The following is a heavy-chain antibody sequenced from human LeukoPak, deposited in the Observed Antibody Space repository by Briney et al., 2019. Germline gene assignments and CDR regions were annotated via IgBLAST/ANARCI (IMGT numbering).Heavy chain of an antibody. CDR1: GGSISGYY. Sequence: SETLSLTCTVSGGSISGYYWSWIRQPPGKGLEWIGSIYYSGSTYYNPSLKSRLTISVDTSKNQFSLKLSSVTAADTAVYYCARRVWYYGSGKHNPFDYWGQGTLVTVSS. V-gene: IGHV4-39*01. CDR2: IYYSGST. D-gene: IGHD3-10*01. J-gene: IGHJ4*02. CDR3: ARRVWYYGSGKHNPFDY.